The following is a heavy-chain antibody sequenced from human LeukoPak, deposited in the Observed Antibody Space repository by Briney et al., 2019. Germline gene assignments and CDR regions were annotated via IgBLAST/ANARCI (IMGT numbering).Heavy chain of an antibody. Sequence: SETLSLTCSVSGGSVNTYYWSWIRQSAGKGLEWIGRISITEGTNYNPSLKSRVSMSVDTSKNQVSLKLGSVTAADTAVYYCARLRRDINDWYADDCWGQGTLVTVSS. D-gene: IGHD6-19*01. CDR3: ARLRRDINDWYADDC. CDR2: ISITEGT. V-gene: IGHV4-4*07. J-gene: IGHJ4*02. CDR1: GGSVNTYY.